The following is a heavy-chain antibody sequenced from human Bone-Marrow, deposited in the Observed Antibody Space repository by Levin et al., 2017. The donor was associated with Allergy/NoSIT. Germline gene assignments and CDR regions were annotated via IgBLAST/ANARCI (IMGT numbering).Heavy chain of an antibody. Sequence: SVKVSCKASGGTFSSYPISWVRQAPGQGLEWMGRIIPILGIANYAQKFQGRVTITADKSTSTAYMELSSLRSEDTAVYYCARGRAKSPALNFDYWGQGTLVTVSS. J-gene: IGHJ4*02. D-gene: IGHD2-2*01. CDR3: ARGRAKSPALNFDY. CDR1: GGTFSSYP. V-gene: IGHV1-69*04. CDR2: IIPILGIA.